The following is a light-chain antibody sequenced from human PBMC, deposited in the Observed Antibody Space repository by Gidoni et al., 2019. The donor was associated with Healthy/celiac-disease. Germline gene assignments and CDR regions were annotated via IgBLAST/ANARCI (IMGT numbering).Light chain of an antibody. CDR2: RNN. Sequence: QSVLTQPPSASGTPGKGVTISCSGSSSNIGSNYVYWYQQLPGTAPKLLIYRNNQRPSGVPDRFSGSKSGTSASLAISGLRSEDEADYYCAAWDDSLSGRVFGGGTKLTVL. J-gene: IGLJ2*01. V-gene: IGLV1-47*01. CDR3: AAWDDSLSGRV. CDR1: SSNIGSNY.